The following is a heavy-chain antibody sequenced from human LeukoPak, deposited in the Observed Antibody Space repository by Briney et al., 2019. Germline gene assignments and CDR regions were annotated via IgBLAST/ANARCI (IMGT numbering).Heavy chain of an antibody. CDR3: ARDEVGLEWLFSGAFDI. CDR1: GGTFSSYA. J-gene: IGHJ3*02. V-gene: IGHV1-69*13. CDR2: IIPIFGTA. D-gene: IGHD3-3*01. Sequence: GASVKVSCKASGGTFSSYAISWVRQAPGQGLEWMGGIIPIFGTANYAQKFQGRVTITADESTSTAYMELSSLRSEDTAVYYCARDEVGLEWLFSGAFDIWGQGTMVTVSS.